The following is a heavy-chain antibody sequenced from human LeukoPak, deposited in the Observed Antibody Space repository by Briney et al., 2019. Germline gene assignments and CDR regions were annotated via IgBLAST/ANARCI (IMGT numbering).Heavy chain of an antibody. V-gene: IGHV3-23*01. CDR2: INGSGAST. J-gene: IGHJ6*04. CDR3: AELGITMIGGV. Sequence: GGSLRLSCAASGFTFSSYAMSWVRQAPGKGLEWVSDINGSGASTYYADSVKGRFTISRDNAQNSLYLQMNSLRAEDTAVYYCAELGITMIGGVWGKGTTVTISS. CDR1: GFTFSSYA. D-gene: IGHD3-10*02.